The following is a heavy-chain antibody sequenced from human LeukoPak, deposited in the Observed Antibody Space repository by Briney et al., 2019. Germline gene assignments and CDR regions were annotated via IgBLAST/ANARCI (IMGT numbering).Heavy chain of an antibody. CDR2: ISSSSSTI. J-gene: IGHJ4*02. CDR1: GFTFSSYS. CDR3: ASALRWLQLNLDY. D-gene: IGHD5-24*01. Sequence: PGGSLRLSCAASGFTFSSYSMNWVRQAPGKGLEWVSYISSSSSTIYYADSVKGRFTISRDNAKNSLYLQMNSLRAEDTAVYYCASALRWLQLNLDYWGQGTLVTVSS. V-gene: IGHV3-48*01.